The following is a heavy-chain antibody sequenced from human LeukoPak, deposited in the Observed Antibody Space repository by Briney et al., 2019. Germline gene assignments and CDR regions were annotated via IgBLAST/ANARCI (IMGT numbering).Heavy chain of an antibody. CDR2: IYPGDSDT. Sequence: HGESLKISCKGSGYSFTSYWIGWVRQLPGKGLEWVGIIYPGDSDTRYSPSFQGQVTISADKSISTAYLQWSSLKASDTAMYYCARVLAVAGTWYFDYWGQGTLVTVSS. J-gene: IGHJ4*02. D-gene: IGHD6-19*01. CDR3: ARVLAVAGTWYFDY. V-gene: IGHV5-51*01. CDR1: GYSFTSYW.